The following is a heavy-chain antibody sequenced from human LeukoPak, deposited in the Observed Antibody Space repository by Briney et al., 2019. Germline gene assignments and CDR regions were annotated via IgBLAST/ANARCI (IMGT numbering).Heavy chain of an antibody. D-gene: IGHD3-16*01. CDR1: GFTFSSYE. CDR3: ARDLVESGYVWGSYIDY. J-gene: IGHJ4*02. V-gene: IGHV3-48*03. Sequence: PGGSLRLSCAASGFTFSSYEMNWVRQAPGKGLEWVSYISSSGSTIYYADSVKGRFTISRDNAKNSLYLQMNSLRAEDTAVYYCARDLVESGYVWGSYIDYWGQGTLVTVSS. CDR2: ISSSGSTI.